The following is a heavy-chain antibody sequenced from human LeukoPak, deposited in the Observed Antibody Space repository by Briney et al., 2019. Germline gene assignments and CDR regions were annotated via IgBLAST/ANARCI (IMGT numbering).Heavy chain of an antibody. CDR3: ARGRAVLRFLEWLLDY. D-gene: IGHD3-3*01. J-gene: IGHJ4*02. CDR1: GFTFSSYS. Sequence: PGGSLRLSCAASGFTFSSYSVNWVRQAPGKGLEWVSSISSSSYIYYADSVKGRFTISRDNAKNSLYLQMNSLRAEDTAVYYCARGRAVLRFLEWLLDYWGQGTLVTVSS. CDR2: ISSSSYI. V-gene: IGHV3-21*01.